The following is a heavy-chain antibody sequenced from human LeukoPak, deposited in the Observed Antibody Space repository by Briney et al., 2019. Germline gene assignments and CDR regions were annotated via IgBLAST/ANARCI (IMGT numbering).Heavy chain of an antibody. CDR1: GYTFTSYA. V-gene: IGHV1-3*01. Sequence: ASVKVSCKASGYTFTSYAMNWVRQAPGQRLEWMGWINAGNGNTKYSQKFQGRVTITRDTSASTAYMELSSLRSEDTAVYYCARGRLYDAFDIWGQGTMVTVSS. CDR3: ARGRLYDAFDI. D-gene: IGHD6-19*01. CDR2: INAGNGNT. J-gene: IGHJ3*02.